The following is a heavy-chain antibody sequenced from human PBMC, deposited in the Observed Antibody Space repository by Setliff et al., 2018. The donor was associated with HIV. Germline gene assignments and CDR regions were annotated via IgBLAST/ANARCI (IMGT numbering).Heavy chain of an antibody. V-gene: IGHV3-9*01. D-gene: IGHD1-26*01. Sequence: SLRLSCAASGFSFSAYAMHWVRQSPGKGLEWVSGISSNTDNIYYADPVVGRFTISRDNANNSLFLQMNELRPEDTAFYYCIKDGTPICRYYQYFHVWGEGVMVTVSS. CDR2: ISSNTDNI. J-gene: IGHJ6*04. CDR3: IKDGTPICRYYQYFHV. CDR1: GFSFSAYA.